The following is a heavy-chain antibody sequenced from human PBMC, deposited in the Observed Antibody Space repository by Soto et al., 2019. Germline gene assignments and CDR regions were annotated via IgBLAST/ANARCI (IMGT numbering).Heavy chain of an antibody. CDR2: INPSGGST. Sequence: QVQLVQSGAEVKKPGASVKVSCKASGYTFTSYYMHWVRQAPGQGLEWMGIINPSGGSTRYAQKFQGRVTMARDTSTSTVYMELSSLRSEDTAVYYCARDDVAAAGGLDYWGQGTLVTVSS. V-gene: IGHV1-46*01. CDR3: ARDDVAAAGGLDY. D-gene: IGHD6-13*01. J-gene: IGHJ4*02. CDR1: GYTFTSYY.